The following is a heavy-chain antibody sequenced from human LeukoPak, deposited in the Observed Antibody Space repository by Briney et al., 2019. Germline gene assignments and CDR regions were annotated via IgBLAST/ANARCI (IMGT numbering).Heavy chain of an antibody. Sequence: GRSLRLSCAASGFTFDDYAMHWVRQAPGKGLEWVSGISWNSGSIGYADSVKGRFTMSRDNAKNSLYLQMNSLRAEDTALYYCAKDNGQWLVLDYWGQGTLVTVSS. CDR1: GFTFDDYA. D-gene: IGHD6-19*01. CDR3: AKDNGQWLVLDY. V-gene: IGHV3-9*01. J-gene: IGHJ4*02. CDR2: ISWNSGSI.